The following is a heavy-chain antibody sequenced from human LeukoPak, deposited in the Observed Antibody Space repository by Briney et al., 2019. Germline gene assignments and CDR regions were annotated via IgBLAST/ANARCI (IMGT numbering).Heavy chain of an antibody. CDR1: GFTFSSYS. CDR2: IKQDGSEK. V-gene: IGHV3-7*03. D-gene: IGHD3-22*01. J-gene: IGHJ4*02. Sequence: GGSLRLSCAASGFTFSSYSMNWVRQAPGKGLEWVANIKQDGSEKYYADSVKGRFTISRDNSKNTLYLQMNSLRAEDTAVYYCAKVVGSRGHYYYDSSGYYYFDYWGQGTLVTVSS. CDR3: AKVVGSRGHYYYDSSGYYYFDY.